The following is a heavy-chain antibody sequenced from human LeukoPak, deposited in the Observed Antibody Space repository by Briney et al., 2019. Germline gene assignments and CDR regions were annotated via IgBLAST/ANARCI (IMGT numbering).Heavy chain of an antibody. CDR2: IYTSGST. J-gene: IGHJ6*03. V-gene: IGHV4-61*02. CDR3: AREVLIAARSNWGYYYYYMDV. Sequence: PSETLSLTCTVSGGSISSGSYYWSWIRQPAGKGLEWIGRIYTSGSTNYNPSLKSRVTISLDTSKNQFSLKLSSVTAADTAVYYCAREVLIAARSNWGYYYYYMDVWGKGTTVTVSS. CDR1: GGSISSGSYY. D-gene: IGHD6-6*01.